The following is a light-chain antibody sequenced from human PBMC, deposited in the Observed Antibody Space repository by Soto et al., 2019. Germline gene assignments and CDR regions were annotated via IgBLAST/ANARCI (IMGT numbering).Light chain of an antibody. J-gene: IGKJ5*01. CDR1: QSVSNNY. V-gene: IGKV3D-20*02. CDR2: GAS. Sequence: EIVLTQSPGTLSLSPGERATLSCRASQSVSNNYLAWYHQKPGQAPRLLIYGASNRATGIPDRFSGGGSGTDFTLTISRLEPEDFAVYYCQQRSNWPPITFGQGTRLQI. CDR3: QQRSNWPPIT.